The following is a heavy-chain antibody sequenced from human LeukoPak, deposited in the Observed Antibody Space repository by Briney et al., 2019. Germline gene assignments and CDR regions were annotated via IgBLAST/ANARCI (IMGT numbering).Heavy chain of an antibody. J-gene: IGHJ2*01. D-gene: IGHD4-17*01. CDR2: IYYSEST. CDR3: ARNYGDYDWYFDL. CDR1: GGSISSGDYY. Sequence: PSETLSLTCTVSGGSISSGDYYWSWIRQPPGKGLEWIGYIYYSESTYYNPSLKSRVTISVDTSKNQFSLKLSSVTAADTAVYYCARNYGDYDWYFDLWGRGTLVTVSS. V-gene: IGHV4-30-4*01.